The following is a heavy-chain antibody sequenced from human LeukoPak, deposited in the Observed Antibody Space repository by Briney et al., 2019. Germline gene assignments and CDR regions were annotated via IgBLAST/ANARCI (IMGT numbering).Heavy chain of an antibody. CDR2: ISSSSSYI. Sequence: PSETLSLTCAVYGGSFSGYYWSWIRQPPGKGLEWVSSISSSSSYIYYADSVKGRFTISRDNAKNSLYLQMNSLRAEDTAVYYCARWWGGNDYWGQGTLVTVSS. CDR1: GGSFSGYY. V-gene: IGHV3-21*01. D-gene: IGHD2-15*01. CDR3: ARWWGGNDY. J-gene: IGHJ4*02.